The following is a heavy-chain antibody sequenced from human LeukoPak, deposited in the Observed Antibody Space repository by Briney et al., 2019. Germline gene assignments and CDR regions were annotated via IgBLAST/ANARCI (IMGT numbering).Heavy chain of an antibody. Sequence: SETLSLTCTVSGGSISSYYWNWIRQPAGKGPEWIGRIYASGNTRYNPSLKSRLTMSVDTSKNQFSLKLSSVTAADTAIYFCARGMAAAYDYNWFDSWGQGTLVTVSS. CDR2: IYASGNT. D-gene: IGHD5-12*01. V-gene: IGHV4-4*07. CDR1: GGSISSYY. J-gene: IGHJ5*01. CDR3: ARGMAAAYDYNWFDS.